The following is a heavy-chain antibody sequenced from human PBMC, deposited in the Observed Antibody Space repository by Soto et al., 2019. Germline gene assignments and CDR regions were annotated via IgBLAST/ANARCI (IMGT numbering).Heavy chain of an antibody. CDR3: ERRPTSRDFDH. V-gene: IGHV5-51*01. CDR2: IYLGDSET. J-gene: IGHJ4*02. CDR1: GYEIDNYW. D-gene: IGHD3-10*01. Sequence: PGESLKISCQISGYEIDNYWIGWVRQMPGKGLECLGIIYLGDSETRYSPSFQGQVTMSADTSINTAFLQWDSLKASDTAMYYCERRPTSRDFDHWGQGTLVTVSS.